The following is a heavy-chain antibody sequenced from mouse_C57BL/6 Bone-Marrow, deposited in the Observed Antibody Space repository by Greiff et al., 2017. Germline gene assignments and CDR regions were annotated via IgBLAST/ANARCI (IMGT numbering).Heavy chain of an antibody. CDR1: GFTFSDYG. V-gene: IGHV5-15*01. CDR2: ISNLAYSI. J-gene: IGHJ3*01. CDR3: ARHDYYGSTAWFAY. D-gene: IGHD1-1*01. Sequence: EVQLVESGGGLVQPGGSLKLSCAASGFTFSDYGMAWVRQAPRKGPEWVAFISNLAYSIYYADTVTGRFTISRENAKNTLYLEMSSLRSEDTAMYYCARHDYYGSTAWFAYWGQGTLVTVSA.